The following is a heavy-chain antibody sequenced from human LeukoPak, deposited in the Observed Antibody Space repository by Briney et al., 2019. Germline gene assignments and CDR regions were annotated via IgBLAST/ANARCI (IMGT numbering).Heavy chain of an antibody. Sequence: APLRLSCAASGFTFSSYRMNWVRQAPGKGLEWVSSISSSSSYIYYADSVKGRFTISRDNAKNSLYLQMNSLRAEDTAVYYCARTILTGYYGYWGQGTLVTVSS. CDR2: ISSSSSYI. CDR1: GFTFSSYR. J-gene: IGHJ4*02. CDR3: ARTILTGYYGY. D-gene: IGHD3-9*01. V-gene: IGHV3-21*01.